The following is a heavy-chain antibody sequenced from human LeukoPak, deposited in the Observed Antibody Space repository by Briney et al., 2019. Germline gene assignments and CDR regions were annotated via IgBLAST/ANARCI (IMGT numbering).Heavy chain of an antibody. J-gene: IGHJ4*02. D-gene: IGHD2-15*01. CDR3: AREACSGGSCYSGYFDY. Sequence: GGSLRLSCAASGFTFSSYEMNWVRQAPGKGLEWVSYISSSGSTIYYADPVKGRFTISRDNAKNSLYLQMNSLRAEDTAVYYCAREACSGGSCYSGYFDYWGQGTLVTVSS. CDR1: GFTFSSYE. V-gene: IGHV3-48*03. CDR2: ISSSGSTI.